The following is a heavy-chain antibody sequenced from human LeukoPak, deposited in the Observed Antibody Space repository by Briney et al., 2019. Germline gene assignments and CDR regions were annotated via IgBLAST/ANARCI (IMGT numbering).Heavy chain of an antibody. D-gene: IGHD4-17*01. V-gene: IGHV1-18*01. J-gene: IGHJ3*02. CDR2: ISAYNGNT. CDR3: AIMGYGDPKFSVAAFDI. CDR1: GYTFTIYG. Sequence: ASVKVSCKASGYTFTIYGIRWVPQAPGQGLEWMGWISAYNGNTNYAQKLQGRVTMTTDTSTSTAYMELSSLRSDDTAVYYCAIMGYGDPKFSVAAFDIWGQGTMVTVSS.